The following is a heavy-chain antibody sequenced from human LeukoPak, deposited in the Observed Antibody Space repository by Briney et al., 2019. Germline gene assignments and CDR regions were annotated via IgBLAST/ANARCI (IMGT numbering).Heavy chain of an antibody. Sequence: PSETLSLTCTVSGASISSYYWSWIRQPAGKGLEWIGRIYTSGSTNYNPSLKSRVTMSVDTSKNQFSLKLSSVTAADTAVYYCASVGRYCSSTSCLYYYYYMDVWGKGTTVTISS. CDR3: ASVGRYCSSTSCLYYYYYMDV. CDR2: IYTSGST. D-gene: IGHD2-2*01. CDR1: GASISSYY. J-gene: IGHJ6*03. V-gene: IGHV4-4*07.